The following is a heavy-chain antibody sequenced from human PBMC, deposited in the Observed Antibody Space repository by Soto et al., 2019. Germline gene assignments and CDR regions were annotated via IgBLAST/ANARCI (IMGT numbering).Heavy chain of an antibody. CDR2: MSGSGSSE. CDR1: GFTFSDHY. D-gene: IGHD5-12*01. Sequence: GGSLRLSCSASGFTFSDHYMAWIRQAPGKGLEIVAHMSGSGSSEDYGDSVKGRFSIFRENSKNPLFLQMFFLRAEDTAVYYCQRAISDVSGGHVYYGMDVLGQGTTGTVSS. CDR3: QRAISDVSGGHVYYGMDV. J-gene: IGHJ6*02. V-gene: IGHV3-11*01.